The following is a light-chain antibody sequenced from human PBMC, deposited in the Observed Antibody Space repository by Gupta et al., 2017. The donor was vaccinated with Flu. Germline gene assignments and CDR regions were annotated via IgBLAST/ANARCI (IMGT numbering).Light chain of an antibody. CDR2: AAS. CDR3: QQSYSSPLT. CDR1: QSISTY. J-gene: IGKJ4*01. V-gene: IGKV1-39*01. Sequence: DIQLTQSPSSLSASVGDRVTITCRTSQSISTYLNWFQQRPGKAPKLLIYAASSVQSGVPSRFSGSGSGTDFTLTSSSLQPEDCATYYWQQSYSSPLTFGGGTKVEIK.